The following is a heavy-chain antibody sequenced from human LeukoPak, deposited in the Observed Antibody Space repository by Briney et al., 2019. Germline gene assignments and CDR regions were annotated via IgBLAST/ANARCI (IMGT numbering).Heavy chain of an antibody. J-gene: IGHJ4*02. Sequence: PGGSLRLSCAASGFTFSSYSMNWVRQAPGKGLEWVSLISWDGGSTYYADSVKGRFTISRDNSKNSLYLQMNSLRAEDTALYYCAKGTGLHPYGSGVLDYWGQGTLVTVSS. D-gene: IGHD3-10*01. CDR1: GFTFSSYS. CDR3: AKGTGLHPYGSGVLDY. CDR2: ISWDGGST. V-gene: IGHV3-43D*03.